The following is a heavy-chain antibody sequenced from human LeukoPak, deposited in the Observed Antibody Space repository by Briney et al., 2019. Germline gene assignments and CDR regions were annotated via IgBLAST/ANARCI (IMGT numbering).Heavy chain of an antibody. J-gene: IGHJ5*02. CDR1: GGSFSGYY. D-gene: IGHD6-13*01. CDR3: AREIAAADPGGWFDP. V-gene: IGHV4-34*01. Sequence: ASETLSLTCAVYGGSFSGYYWSWIRQPPGKGLEWIGEINHSGSTNYNPSLKSRVTISVVTSKNQFSLKLSSVTAADTAVYYCAREIAAADPGGWFDPWGQGTLVTVSS. CDR2: INHSGST.